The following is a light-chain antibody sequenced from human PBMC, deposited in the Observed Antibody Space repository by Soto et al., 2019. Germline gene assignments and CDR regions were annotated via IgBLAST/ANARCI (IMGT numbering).Light chain of an antibody. V-gene: IGLV2-8*01. Sequence: QSVLTQPPSASGSPGQSVTISCTGTSSDVGGYNYVSWYQQHPGKAPKLMIYDVSKRPSGVPDRFSGSKSGNTASLTVSGLQAEDEADYYCSSYAGSNNWVVFGGGTKLTVL. CDR1: SSDVGGYNY. J-gene: IGLJ2*01. CDR2: DVS. CDR3: SSYAGSNNWVV.